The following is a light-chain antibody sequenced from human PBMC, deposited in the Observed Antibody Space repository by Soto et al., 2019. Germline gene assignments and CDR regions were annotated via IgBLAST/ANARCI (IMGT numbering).Light chain of an antibody. J-gene: IGLJ3*02. V-gene: IGLV1-44*01. CDR3: AAWDDSLNGWV. Sequence: QPVLTQPPSASETPGQRVIISCSGSSSNIGSNPVNWYQQLPGTAPKLLIYTNSQRPSGVPDRFSGSKSGTSASLAISGLQSEDEADYYCAAWDDSLNGWVFGGGTKLTVL. CDR1: SSNIGSNP. CDR2: TNS.